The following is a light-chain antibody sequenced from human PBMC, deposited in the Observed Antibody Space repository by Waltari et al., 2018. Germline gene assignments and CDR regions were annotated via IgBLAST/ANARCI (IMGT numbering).Light chain of an antibody. CDR2: GAS. CDR3: QQYSDWPYT. V-gene: IGKV3-15*01. Sequence: EIVMTQSPGTLSVSPGERATLSCRASQSVSSNLAWYQQKPGQAPRLLIYGASTRATGIPARVSGSGSGTEFTLTISSLQSEDFAVYYCQQYSDWPYTFGQGTKLEIK. CDR1: QSVSSN. J-gene: IGKJ2*01.